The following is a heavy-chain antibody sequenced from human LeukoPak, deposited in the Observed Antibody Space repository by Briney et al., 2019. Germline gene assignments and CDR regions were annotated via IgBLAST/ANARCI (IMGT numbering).Heavy chain of an antibody. J-gene: IGHJ4*02. D-gene: IGHD3-10*01. V-gene: IGHV3-7*01. Sequence: GGSLRLSCEASGFTFSSSWMTWVRQAPGKGLEGVANIKPDGSQTHYVGSVRGRFIISRDNAKNSLHLQMNDLRPEDTAVYYYSKWGPYYSDSGRSSWGQGTLVTVSS. CDR2: IKPDGSQT. CDR1: GFTFSSSW. CDR3: SKWGPYYSDSGRSS.